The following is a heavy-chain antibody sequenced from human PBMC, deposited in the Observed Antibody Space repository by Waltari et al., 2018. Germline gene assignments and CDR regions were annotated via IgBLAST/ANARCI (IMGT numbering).Heavy chain of an antibody. D-gene: IGHD7-27*01. Sequence: EVQLVESGGGLVKPGGSLRLSCAASGFTFSSYSMNWVRRAPGKGLEWVSSISSSSSYIYYADSVKGRFTISRDNAKNSLYLQMNSLRAEDTAVYYCVRVNWGKGRNFDYWGQGTLVTVSS. J-gene: IGHJ4*02. CDR1: GFTFSSYS. CDR2: ISSSSSYI. V-gene: IGHV3-21*01. CDR3: VRVNWGKGRNFDY.